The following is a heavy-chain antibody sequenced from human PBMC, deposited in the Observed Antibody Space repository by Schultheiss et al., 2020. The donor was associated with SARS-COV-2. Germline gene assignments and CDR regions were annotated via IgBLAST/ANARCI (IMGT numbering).Heavy chain of an antibody. D-gene: IGHD5-18*01. CDR1: GFTVSSNY. CDR2: IKQDGNEK. Sequence: GGSLRLSCAASGFTVSSNYMSWVRQAPGKGLEWVASIKQDGNEKYYVDSVKGRFTISRDNSKNTLYLQMNSLRAEDTALYYCAKVVPGYSPGTPVDYWGQGTLVTVSS. CDR3: AKVVPGYSPGTPVDY. J-gene: IGHJ4*02. V-gene: IGHV3-7*03.